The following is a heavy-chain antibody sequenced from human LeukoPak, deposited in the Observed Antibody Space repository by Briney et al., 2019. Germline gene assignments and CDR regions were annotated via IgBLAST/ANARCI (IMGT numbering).Heavy chain of an antibody. D-gene: IGHD1-26*01. CDR2: IWYDGSNK. Sequence: GGSLRLSCVASGFTASSDYMSWVRQAPAKGLEWVAVIWYDGSNKYYADSVKGRFTSSRDNSKNTLYLQMNSLRAEDTAVYYCARPTYSGSYYWFDYWGQGTLVTVSS. CDR3: ARPTYSGSYYWFDY. V-gene: IGHV3-33*08. CDR1: GFTASSDY. J-gene: IGHJ4*02.